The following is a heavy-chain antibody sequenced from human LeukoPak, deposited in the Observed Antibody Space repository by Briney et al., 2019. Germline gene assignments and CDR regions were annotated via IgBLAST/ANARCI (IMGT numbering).Heavy chain of an antibody. Sequence: GGSLRLSCSASGFTFSTYTMNWVRQAPGKGLEWVSYISSGSSTIYYADSVKGRFTISRDNAKNSLYLQMNSLRAEDTAVYYCAKDFSAEAYYDFWSGYYTYFDYWGQGTLVTVSS. D-gene: IGHD3-3*01. V-gene: IGHV3-48*01. CDR3: AKDFSAEAYYDFWSGYYTYFDY. CDR1: GFTFSTYT. CDR2: ISSGSSTI. J-gene: IGHJ4*02.